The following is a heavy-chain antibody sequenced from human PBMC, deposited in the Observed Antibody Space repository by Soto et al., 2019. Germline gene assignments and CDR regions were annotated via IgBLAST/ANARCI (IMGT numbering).Heavy chain of an antibody. CDR2: ISGSGGST. J-gene: IGHJ3*02. V-gene: IGHV3-23*01. Sequence: GSLRLSCAASGFTFSSYAMSWVRQAPGKGLEWVSAISGSGGSTYYADSVKGRFTISRDNSKNTLYLQMNSLRAEDTAVYYCAKEQSGPQGVNDAFDIGGKGTMVTVSS. CDR1: GFTFSSYA. CDR3: AKEQSGPQGVNDAFDI.